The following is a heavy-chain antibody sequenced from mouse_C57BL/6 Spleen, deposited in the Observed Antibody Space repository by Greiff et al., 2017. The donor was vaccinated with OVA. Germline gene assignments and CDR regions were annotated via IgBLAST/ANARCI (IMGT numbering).Heavy chain of an antibody. J-gene: IGHJ2*01. CDR3: ARETTVRYFDY. D-gene: IGHD1-1*01. V-gene: IGHV5-4*01. CDR1: GFTFSSYA. CDR2: ISDGGSYT. Sequence: DVMLVESGGGLVKPGGSLKLSCAASGFTFSSYAMSWVRQTPEKRLEWVATISDGGSYTYYPDNVKGRFTISRDNAKNNLYLQMSHLKSEDTAMYYCARETTVRYFDYWGQGTTLTVSS.